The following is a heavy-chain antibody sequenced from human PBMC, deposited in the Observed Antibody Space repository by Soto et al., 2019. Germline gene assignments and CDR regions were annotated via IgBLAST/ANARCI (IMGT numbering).Heavy chain of an antibody. CDR1: GGTFSSYT. V-gene: IGHV1-69*04. J-gene: IGHJ4*02. CDR2: IIPILGIA. D-gene: IGHD6-13*01. CDR3: ARDPGYSSSWYADY. Sequence: GASVKVSCKASGGTFSSYTISWVRQAPGQGLEWMGRIIPILGIANYAQKFQGRVTITADKSTSTAYMELSSLRSEDTAVYYCARDPGYSSSWYADYWGQGTLVTVSS.